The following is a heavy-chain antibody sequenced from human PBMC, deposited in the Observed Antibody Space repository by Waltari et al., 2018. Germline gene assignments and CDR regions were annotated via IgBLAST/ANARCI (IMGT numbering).Heavy chain of an antibody. CDR1: GGSFSGYY. J-gene: IGHJ6*03. V-gene: IGHV4-34*01. CDR2: INHSGST. Sequence: QVQLQQWGAGLLKPSETLSLTCAVYGGSFSGYYWSWIRQPPGKGLEWIGEINHSGSTNYNPSLSSRVTISVDKSKNQFSLKRSSVTAADTAVYYCARAPYGSGSSPPYYMDVWGKGTTVTVSS. CDR3: ARAPYGSGSSPPYYMDV. D-gene: IGHD3-10*01.